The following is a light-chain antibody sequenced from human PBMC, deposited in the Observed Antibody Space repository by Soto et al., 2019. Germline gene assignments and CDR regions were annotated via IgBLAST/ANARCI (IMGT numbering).Light chain of an antibody. V-gene: IGKV1-5*01. CDR1: QSIVSW. Sequence: DIPMTQSPSTLSASVGDRVTITCRASQSIVSWLAWYQQKPGTAPKLLIYDASSLQTGVPSRFSGSRSGAEVTLTISSLQPDDFATYYCQQYNAYPRTFGQGTKVEI. CDR3: QQYNAYPRT. J-gene: IGKJ1*01. CDR2: DAS.